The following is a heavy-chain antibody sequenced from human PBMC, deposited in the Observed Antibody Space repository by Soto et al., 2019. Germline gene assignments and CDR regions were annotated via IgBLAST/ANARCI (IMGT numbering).Heavy chain of an antibody. Sequence: QVQLVQSGAEVKKPVSSVKVSCKASGGTFSSYAISWVRQAPGQGLEWMGGIIPIFGTANYAQKFQGRVTITSDESTSTAYMELSSLRFEDTAVYYCATPGVLIVVVTDIQRSLAYYYYGMDVWGQGTTVTVSS. V-gene: IGHV1-69*01. CDR3: ATPGVLIVVVTDIQRSLAYYYYGMDV. D-gene: IGHD2-21*02. J-gene: IGHJ6*02. CDR1: GGTFSSYA. CDR2: IIPIFGTA.